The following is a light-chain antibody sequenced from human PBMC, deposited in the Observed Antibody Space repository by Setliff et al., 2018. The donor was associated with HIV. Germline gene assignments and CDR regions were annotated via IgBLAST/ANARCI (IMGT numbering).Light chain of an antibody. Sequence: QSVLTQPLSVSGAPGQRVTISCTGSSSNIGAGYDVHWYQQLLGTAPKLLIYVNSNRPSGVPDRFSGSKSGTSASLAITVLQAEDEADYYCQSYDSSLSGYVFGTGTKVTV. V-gene: IGLV1-40*01. CDR3: QSYDSSLSGYV. J-gene: IGLJ1*01. CDR2: VNS. CDR1: SSNIGAGYD.